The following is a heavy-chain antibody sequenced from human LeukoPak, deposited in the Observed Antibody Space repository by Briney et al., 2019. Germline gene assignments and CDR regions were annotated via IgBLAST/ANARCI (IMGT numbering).Heavy chain of an antibody. Sequence: PGGSLRLSCAASGFTFSSYWMHWVRQAPGEGLEWVARIKTKGEGGPTEHAAPVRGRFTISRDDPENTLYLQMNSLKIEDTAVYYCTADVSDSDGPSHDYWGQGTLVTVSS. J-gene: IGHJ4*02. CDR2: IKTKGEGGPT. V-gene: IGHV3-15*01. D-gene: IGHD2-15*01. CDR1: GFTFSSYW. CDR3: TADVSDSDGPSHDY.